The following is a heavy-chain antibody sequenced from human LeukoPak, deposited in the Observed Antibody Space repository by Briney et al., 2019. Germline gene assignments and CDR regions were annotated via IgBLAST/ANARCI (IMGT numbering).Heavy chain of an antibody. D-gene: IGHD2-21*01. CDR1: GFTFSSYA. Sequence: LPGGSLRLSCAASGFTFSSYAMSWVRQAPGKGLEWVSAISGSGGSTYYADSVKGRFTISRDNSKNTLYLQMNRLRAEDTAVSYCAKDSRAPCGGCEFDIWGQGTMVTVSS. CDR3: AKDSRAPCGGCEFDI. CDR2: ISGSGGST. J-gene: IGHJ3*02. V-gene: IGHV3-23*01.